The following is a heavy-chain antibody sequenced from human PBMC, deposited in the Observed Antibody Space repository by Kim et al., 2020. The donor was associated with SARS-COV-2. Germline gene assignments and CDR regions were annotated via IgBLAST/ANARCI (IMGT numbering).Heavy chain of an antibody. D-gene: IGHD3-16*02. J-gene: IGHJ3*01. CDR3: AKAVSGFRFAFDL. CDR1: GFTFSTYA. CDR2: FSNSGATT. Sequence: GGSLRLSCAASGFTFSTYAMSWVRQAPGKGLEWVSTFSNSGATTYSADSVKGRFTISRDNSKNTLYLQLNSLRAEDTAVYYCAKAVSGFRFAFDLWGQGTMVTVSS. V-gene: IGHV3-23*01.